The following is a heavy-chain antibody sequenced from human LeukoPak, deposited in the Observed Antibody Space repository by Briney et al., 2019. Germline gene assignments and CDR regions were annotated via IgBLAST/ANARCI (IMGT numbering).Heavy chain of an antibody. J-gene: IGHJ4*02. CDR2: ISSSSSYI. V-gene: IGHV3-21*01. CDR1: GFTFSSYS. CDR3: ARDLTRDHHFDY. Sequence: GGSLRLSCAASGFTFSSYSMNWVRQAPGKGLEWVSFISSSSSYIYYADSVKGRFTISRDNAKNSLYLQMNSLRAEDTAVYYCARDLTRDHHFDYWGQGTLVTVSS. D-gene: IGHD7-27*01.